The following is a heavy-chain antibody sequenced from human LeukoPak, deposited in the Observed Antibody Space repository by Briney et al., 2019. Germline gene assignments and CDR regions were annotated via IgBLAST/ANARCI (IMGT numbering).Heavy chain of an antibody. CDR3: ASLKQWLVRSRQDWFAP. CDR1: GGSISSYC. D-gene: IGHD6-19*01. CDR2: IFYSGST. Sequence: SETLSLTCTVSGGSISSYCWSWTGQPPGKGLEWIGYIFYSGSTNYNPSLKSRVTISVDTSKNQFSLKLSSVTAADTAVYYCASLKQWLVRSRQDWFAPGGKGTLVTVSS. V-gene: IGHV4-59*12. J-gene: IGHJ5*02.